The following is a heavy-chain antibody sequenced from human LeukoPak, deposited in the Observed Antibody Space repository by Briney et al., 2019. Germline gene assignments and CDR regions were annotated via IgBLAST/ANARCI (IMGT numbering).Heavy chain of an antibody. CDR3: ARESGAFSPFGF. J-gene: IGHJ4*02. D-gene: IGHD1-26*01. CDR2: FYHSA. CDR1: GGSSVSSGGYY. V-gene: IGHV4-31*03. Sequence: SETLSLTCTVSGGSSVSSGGYYWTWIRQHPEKGLEWIGHFYHSASYNPSLKGRVSMSIDKSKNQLSLKLTSVTAADTAMYYCARESGAFSPFGFWGQGTLVTVSS.